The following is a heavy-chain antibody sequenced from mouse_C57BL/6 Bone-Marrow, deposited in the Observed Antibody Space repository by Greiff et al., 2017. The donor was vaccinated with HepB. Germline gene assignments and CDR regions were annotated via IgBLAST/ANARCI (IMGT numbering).Heavy chain of an antibody. CDR1: GFSLSTFGMG. J-gene: IGHJ4*01. V-gene: IGHV8-8*01. CDR3: ARIGDGYDYYYAMDY. CDR2: IWWDDDK. Sequence: QVQLQQSGPGILQPSQTLSLTCSFSGFSLSTFGMGVGWIRQPSGKGLEWLAHIWWDDDKYYNPALKSRLTISKDTSKNQVFLKIANVDTADTATYYCARIGDGYDYYYAMDYWGQGTSVTVSS. D-gene: IGHD2-2*01.